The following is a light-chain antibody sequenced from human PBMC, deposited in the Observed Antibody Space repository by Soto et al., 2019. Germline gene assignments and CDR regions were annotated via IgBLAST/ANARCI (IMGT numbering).Light chain of an antibody. CDR1: QGIRSA. CDR2: DAS. Sequence: AIQLTQSPSSLSASVGDRVTITCRASQGIRSALAWYQQKPGKAPKLLIYDASSLESGVPSRFSGSGSGTDFTLTISSLQPEDFATYYCQQFNSYPHELTFGGGTKVEIK. J-gene: IGKJ4*01. CDR3: QQFNSYPHELT. V-gene: IGKV1-13*02.